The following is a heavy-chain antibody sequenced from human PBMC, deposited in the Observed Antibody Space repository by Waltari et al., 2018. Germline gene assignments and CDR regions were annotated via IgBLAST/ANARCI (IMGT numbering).Heavy chain of an antibody. Sequence: QVQLRELGPGLVKPSQTLSLTCSVSGGSVSSGLHYWSWIRQSPGKGLEWIGYIYHSGTTYYNPSLRGRLTLSVDTSNYQSSLKLTSVTAADTAVYSCARVVKYYDSFGFPSDYMDVWGKGTTVIVSS. CDR2: IYHSGTT. CDR3: ARVVKYYDSFGFPSDYMDV. V-gene: IGHV4-30-4*08. D-gene: IGHD3-22*01. J-gene: IGHJ6*03. CDR1: GGSVSSGLHY.